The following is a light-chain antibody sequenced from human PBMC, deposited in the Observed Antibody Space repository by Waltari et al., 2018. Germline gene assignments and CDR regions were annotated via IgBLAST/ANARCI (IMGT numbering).Light chain of an antibody. CDR3: QQYNNWPPIT. CDR1: QNINSN. Sequence: EIVMTQSPATLSVSPGERVTLSCRARQNINSNLAWYQQKRGQAPRLLIYGASTRAAGIPARFSGSGSGTEFILTISSLQSEDLAIYYCQQYNNWPPITFGQGTRLEIK. V-gene: IGKV3-15*01. CDR2: GAS. J-gene: IGKJ5*01.